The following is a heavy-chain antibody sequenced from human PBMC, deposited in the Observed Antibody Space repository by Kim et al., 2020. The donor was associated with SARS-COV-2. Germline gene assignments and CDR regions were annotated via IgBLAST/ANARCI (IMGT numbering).Heavy chain of an antibody. V-gene: IGHV3-33*06. J-gene: IGHJ6*02. CDR3: VKDLNSSWPPHYYYYYGMDV. CDR2: IWYDGSNR. Sequence: GGSLRLSCAASGFTFSSYGMHWVRQAPGKGLEWVAVIWYDGSNRYYADSVKGRFTISRDNSKNTLYLQMTRLRAEDTAMYYCVKDLNSSWPPHYYYYYGMDVWGQGTTVTVSS. D-gene: IGHD6-13*01. CDR1: GFTFSSYG.